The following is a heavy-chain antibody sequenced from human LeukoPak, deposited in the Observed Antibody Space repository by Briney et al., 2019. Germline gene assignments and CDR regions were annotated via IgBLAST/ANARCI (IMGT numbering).Heavy chain of an antibody. Sequence: ASVKVSCKASGYTFTSYYMHWVRQAPGQGLEWMGIINPSGGSTSYAQKFQGRVTVTRDTSTSTVYMELSSLGSEDTAVYYCARVTYYYDSSGYYYFDYWGQGTLVTVSS. J-gene: IGHJ4*02. CDR1: GYTFTSYY. CDR2: INPSGGST. CDR3: ARVTYYYDSSGYYYFDY. D-gene: IGHD3-22*01. V-gene: IGHV1-46*01.